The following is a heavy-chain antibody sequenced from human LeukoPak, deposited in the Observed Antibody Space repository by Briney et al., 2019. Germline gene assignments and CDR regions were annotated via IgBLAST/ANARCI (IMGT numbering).Heavy chain of an antibody. Sequence: TGGSLRLSCAASGLTFRDAWMTWVRQAPGKGLEWVANIKQDGSEKYYVDSVKGRFTISRDNAKNSLYLQMNSLRAEDTAVYYCARGSGGLVAECIAAPCDYYYYYMDVWGKGTTVTVSS. CDR2: IKQDGSEK. J-gene: IGHJ6*03. CDR1: GLTFRDAW. CDR3: ARGSGGLVAECIAAPCDYYYYYMDV. V-gene: IGHV3-7*01. D-gene: IGHD6-6*01.